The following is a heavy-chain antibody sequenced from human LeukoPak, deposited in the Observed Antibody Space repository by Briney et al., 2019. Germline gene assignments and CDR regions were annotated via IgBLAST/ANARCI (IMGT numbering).Heavy chain of an antibody. CDR2: IKQDGSEK. V-gene: IGHV3-7*01. D-gene: IGHD5-12*01. CDR3: ARDQVATIFGYYYYYMDV. CDR1: GFTFSSYW. Sequence: GGSLRLSCAASGFTFSSYWMSWVRQAPGKGLEWVANIKQDGSEKYCVDSVKGRFTISRDNDKNSLYLQMNSLRAEDTAVYYCARDQVATIFGYYYYYMDVWGKGTTVTVSS. J-gene: IGHJ6*03.